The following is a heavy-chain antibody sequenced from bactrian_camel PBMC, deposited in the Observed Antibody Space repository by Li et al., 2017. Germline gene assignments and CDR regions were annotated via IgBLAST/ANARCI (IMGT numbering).Heavy chain of an antibody. Sequence: VQLVESGGGLVLPGGSLRLSCVASGFVFSDYAMTWVRQAPGKEIERVATISRGGATTYADSVKGRFSLSQDNAANTVYLQMNSLKPEDTAIYLCVVNAGTCGGRSRRDYWGKGTQVTVS. CDR3: VVNAGTCGGRSRRDY. CDR1: GFVFSDYA. D-gene: IGHD7*01. CDR2: ISRGGAT. V-gene: IGHV3S40*01. J-gene: IGHJ4*01.